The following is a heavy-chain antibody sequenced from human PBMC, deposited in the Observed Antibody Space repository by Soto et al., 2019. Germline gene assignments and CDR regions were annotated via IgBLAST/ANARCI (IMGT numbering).Heavy chain of an antibody. CDR2: IHFSGST. CDR3: ARFGAAAAHDDN. D-gene: IGHD6-13*01. J-gene: IGHJ4*01. CDR1: GGSISSYY. Sequence: SETLSLTCTVSGGSISSYYWSWIRQAPGKGLEWVGYIHFSGSTTYNPSLAPRLNISFDMSKSQVYLQLTSVTAADTAVYYCARFGAAAAHDDNWGRGVLVTSPQ. V-gene: IGHV4-59*01.